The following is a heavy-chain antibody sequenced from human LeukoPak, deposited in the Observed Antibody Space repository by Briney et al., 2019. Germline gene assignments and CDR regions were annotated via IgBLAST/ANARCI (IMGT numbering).Heavy chain of an antibody. J-gene: IGHJ6*03. CDR3: ARVRIVATIRMDV. V-gene: IGHV4-34*01. Sequence: SETLSLTCAVYGGSFSGYYWSWIRQPPGKGLEWIGEINHSGSTNYNPSLKSRVTISVDTSKNQFSLKLSSVTAADTAVYYCARVRIVATIRMDVWGKGTTVTISS. CDR1: GGSFSGYY. CDR2: INHSGST. D-gene: IGHD5-12*01.